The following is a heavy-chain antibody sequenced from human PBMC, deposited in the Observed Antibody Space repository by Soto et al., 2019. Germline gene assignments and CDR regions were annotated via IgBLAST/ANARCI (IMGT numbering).Heavy chain of an antibody. CDR2: IKSKTDGGTT. J-gene: IGHJ4*02. V-gene: IGHV3-15*07. CDR1: GFTFSNAW. Sequence: PGGSLRLSCAASGFTFSNAWMNWVRQAPGKGLEWVGRIKSKTDGGTTDYAAPVKGRFTISRDDSKNTLYLQMNSLKTEDTAVYYCTTLSYDSSGYIVDYWGQGTLVTVSS. D-gene: IGHD3-22*01. CDR3: TTLSYDSSGYIVDY.